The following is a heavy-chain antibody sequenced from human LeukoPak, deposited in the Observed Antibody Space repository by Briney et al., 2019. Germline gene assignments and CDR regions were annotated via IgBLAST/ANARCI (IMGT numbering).Heavy chain of an antibody. CDR2: INPSGGST. J-gene: IGHJ4*02. V-gene: IGHV1-46*01. D-gene: IGHD1-26*01. CDR3: ARVRSGSYYQDARDY. Sequence: GASAKVSCKASGYTFTSYYMHWVRQAPGQGLEWMGIINPSGGSTSYAQKFQGRVTMTRDMSTSTVYMELSSLRSEDTAVYYCARVRSGSYYQDARDYWGQGTLVTVSS. CDR1: GYTFTSYY.